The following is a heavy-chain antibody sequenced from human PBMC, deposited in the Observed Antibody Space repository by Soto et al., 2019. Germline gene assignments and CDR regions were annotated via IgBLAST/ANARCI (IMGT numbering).Heavy chain of an antibody. J-gene: IGHJ4*02. CDR2: VYFTGGT. CDR1: GASVSSGSYY. Sequence: PSETLSLTCTVSGASVSSGSYYWSWFRQPPGKGLEWIGYVYFTGGTNYNPSLKSRVTMSRDTSKNQFSLNLNSVTTADTAVYFCAREGRSTAYLDYWGQGALVTVSS. CDR3: AREGRSTAYLDY. D-gene: IGHD2-21*02. V-gene: IGHV4-61*01.